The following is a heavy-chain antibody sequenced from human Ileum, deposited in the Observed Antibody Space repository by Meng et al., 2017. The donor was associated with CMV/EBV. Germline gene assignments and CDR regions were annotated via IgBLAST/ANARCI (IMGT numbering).Heavy chain of an antibody. V-gene: IGHV4-59*13. CDR1: GCPMSDYY. Sequence: SETLSLTCTVSGCPMSDYYWTWIRQAPGKGLEWIGYVFYTGDDNYNPALESRVSMSVDTTKKQFSLNLSAVTAANTAVYYCVSHRYAANDYADYWAQGMLVTVSS. J-gene: IGHJ4*02. D-gene: IGHD3-16*01. CDR3: VSHRYAANDYADY. CDR2: VFYTGDD.